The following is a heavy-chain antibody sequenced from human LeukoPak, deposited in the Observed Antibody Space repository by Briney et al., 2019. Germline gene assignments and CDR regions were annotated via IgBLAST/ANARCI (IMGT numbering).Heavy chain of an antibody. CDR1: GFTFRNYW. Sequence: PGGSLRLSCALSGFTFRNYWMDWFRQAPGKGLVWVSRIDNDGTNSFYADSVKGRFTISRDNAKNTLFLQMNRLRAEDTAVYYCARGGVPAAADYWGQGTLVTVSS. V-gene: IGHV3-74*01. CDR2: IDNDGTNS. D-gene: IGHD6-13*01. J-gene: IGHJ4*02. CDR3: ARGGVPAAADY.